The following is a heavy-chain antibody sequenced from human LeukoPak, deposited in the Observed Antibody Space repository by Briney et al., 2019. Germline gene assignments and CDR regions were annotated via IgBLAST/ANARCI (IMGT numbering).Heavy chain of an antibody. CDR3: ARGFLSRTTVTTWYFDY. CDR2: IKHDGSEN. CDR1: GFTFSSYW. J-gene: IGHJ4*02. V-gene: IGHV3-7*01. Sequence: PGGSLRLSCAASGFTFSSYWMSWVRQAPGKGLEWVANIKHDGSENYYVDSVKGRFTISRDNAKNSLYLQMNSLRADDTAVYYCARGFLSRTTVTTWYFDYWGQGTLVTVSS. D-gene: IGHD4-17*01.